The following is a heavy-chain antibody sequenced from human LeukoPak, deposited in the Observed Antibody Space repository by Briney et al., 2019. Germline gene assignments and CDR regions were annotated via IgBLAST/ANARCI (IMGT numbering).Heavy chain of an antibody. V-gene: IGHV1-2*02. Sequence: EASVKVSCKASVYTFTGYYMHWVRQSPGQGLEWMGWINPNSGGTNYAQKFQGRVTMTRDTSISTAHMELSRLRSDDTAVYYCARDPTSGSGSYEDSWGQGTLVTVSS. CDR1: VYTFTGYY. J-gene: IGHJ4*02. CDR3: ARDPTSGSGSYEDS. CDR2: INPNSGGT. D-gene: IGHD3-10*01.